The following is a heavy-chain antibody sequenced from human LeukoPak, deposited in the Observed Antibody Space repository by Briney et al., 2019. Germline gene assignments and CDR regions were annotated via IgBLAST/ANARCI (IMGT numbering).Heavy chain of an antibody. CDR3: ATDHGLGFCSSSSCSVPTVFV. J-gene: IGHJ6*04. CDR2: FDPEDGQT. V-gene: IGHV1-24*01. CDR1: GSTLRELS. Sequence: ASVRLSCKVSGSTLRELSMHWVRQSPGKGLEWLGGFDPEDGQTLYAQTFFGRVTMTEDTSTDTAYMELSSLRSDDTAIYYCATDHGLGFCSSSSCSVPTVFVWGEGTAVTVSA. D-gene: IGHD2-15*01.